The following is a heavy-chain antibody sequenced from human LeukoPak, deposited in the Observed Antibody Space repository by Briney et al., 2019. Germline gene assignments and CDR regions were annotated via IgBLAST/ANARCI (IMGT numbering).Heavy chain of an antibody. V-gene: IGHV4-39*01. CDR3: ARRSSSWFFGIRSWDAFDI. D-gene: IGHD6-13*01. CDR2: IHHSGST. CDR1: GDAINSNNYY. J-gene: IGHJ3*02. Sequence: SETLSLTCTVSGDAINSNNYYWGWIRQPPGKGLEWIGTIHHSGSTYYNPSLKSRVTISVDTSKNQFSLKLSSVTAADTAVYYCARRSSSWFFGIRSWDAFDIWGQGTMVTVSS.